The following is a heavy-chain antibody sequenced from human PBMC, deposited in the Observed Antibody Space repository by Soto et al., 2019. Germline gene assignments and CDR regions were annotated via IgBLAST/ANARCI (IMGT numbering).Heavy chain of an antibody. CDR3: ARYDFSSGYQQNWFDP. V-gene: IGHV4-31*03. Sequence: SETQSLTCTVSGDSITTGDYCWSWIRQNPGKGLEWIGYIYHSGKTYYNPSLRSRFTMSVDTSKNQFSLSLNSVTAADTAAYYWARYDFSSGYQQNWFDPWGQGTLVTVSS. D-gene: IGHD3-3*01. CDR1: GDSITTGDYC. CDR2: IYHSGKT. J-gene: IGHJ5*02.